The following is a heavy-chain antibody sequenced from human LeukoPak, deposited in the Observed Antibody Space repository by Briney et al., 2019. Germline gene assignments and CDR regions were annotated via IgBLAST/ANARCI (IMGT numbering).Heavy chain of an antibody. Sequence: SETLSLTCTVSGGPISSYYWSCIREPPGKGLEWIGYIYYSGSTYYNPSLKSRVTISVDTSKNQFSLKLSSVTAADTAVYYCARDRYYDFWSGYYKDAFDIWGQGTMVTVSS. V-gene: IGHV4-59*12. CDR2: IYYSGST. J-gene: IGHJ3*02. CDR3: ARDRYYDFWSGYYKDAFDI. CDR1: GGPISSYY. D-gene: IGHD3-3*01.